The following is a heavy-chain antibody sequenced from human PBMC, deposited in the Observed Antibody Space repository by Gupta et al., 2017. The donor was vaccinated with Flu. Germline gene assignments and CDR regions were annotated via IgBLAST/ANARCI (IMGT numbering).Heavy chain of an antibody. V-gene: IGHV3-74*01. J-gene: IGHJ4*02. Sequence: MHWVRQPPGEGLVWVSRIKPDGRITNYADSVKGRFTISRDNAKNTLYLQMNSLRADDTAIYYCTGDTFGARDYWGQGTLVTVSS. CDR2: IKPDGRIT. D-gene: IGHD3-10*01. CDR3: TGDTFGARDY.